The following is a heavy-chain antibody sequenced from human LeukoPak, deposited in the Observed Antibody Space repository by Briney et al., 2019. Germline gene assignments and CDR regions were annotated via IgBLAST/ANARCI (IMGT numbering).Heavy chain of an antibody. J-gene: IGHJ4*02. CDR3: ARDQAQLWELFFDY. CDR1: GYTFTGYY. D-gene: IGHD6-13*01. V-gene: IGHV1-2*02. CDR2: INPNSGGT. Sequence: ASVKVSCKASGYTFTGYYVHWVRQAPGQGLEWMGWINPNSGGTNYAQKFQGRVTMTRDTSISTAYMELSRLRSDDTAVYYCARDQAQLWELFFDYWGQGTLVTVSS.